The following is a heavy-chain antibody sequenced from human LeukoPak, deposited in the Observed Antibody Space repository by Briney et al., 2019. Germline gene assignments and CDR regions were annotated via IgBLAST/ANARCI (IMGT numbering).Heavy chain of an antibody. J-gene: IGHJ4*02. CDR3: ARRYCSSSSCYYFDY. D-gene: IGHD2-2*01. Sequence: GASVKVSCKASGYTVTGYYMHWVRQAPGQGLEWMGWINPNTGGTNYAQNFQGRVTMTRDTSISTAYMELSRLRSDDTAVYSCARRYCSSSSCYYFDYWGQGTLVTVPS. V-gene: IGHV1-2*02. CDR1: GYTVTGYY. CDR2: INPNTGGT.